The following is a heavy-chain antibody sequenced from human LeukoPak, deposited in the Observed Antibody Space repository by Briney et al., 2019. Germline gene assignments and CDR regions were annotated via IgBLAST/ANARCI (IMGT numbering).Heavy chain of an antibody. CDR2: IHYSGST. CDR3: ASDAPGLLGY. Sequence: PSETLSLTCTVSGGSISSSSYYWGWIRQPPGKGLEWIGYIHYSGSTYYKPSLKSRVTISVDTSKNQFSLKLSSVTAADTAMYYCASDAPGLLGYWGQGTLVTVSS. J-gene: IGHJ4*02. CDR1: GGSISSSSYY. D-gene: IGHD2-15*01. V-gene: IGHV4-39*07.